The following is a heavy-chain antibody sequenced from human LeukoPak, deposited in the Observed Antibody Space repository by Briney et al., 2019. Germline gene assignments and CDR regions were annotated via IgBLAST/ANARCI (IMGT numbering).Heavy chain of an antibody. D-gene: IGHD1-26*01. CDR2: IYSGGST. CDR3: ARGGSYLSAFDI. V-gene: IGHV3-53*01. J-gene: IGHJ3*02. CDR1: GFRFSSYS. Sequence: GGSLRLSCAVSGFRFSSYSMNWVRQAPGKGLEWVSIIYSGGSTFYADSVKGRFTISRDNSKNTLYLQMNSLRAEDTAVYYCARGGSYLSAFDIWGQGTMVTVSS.